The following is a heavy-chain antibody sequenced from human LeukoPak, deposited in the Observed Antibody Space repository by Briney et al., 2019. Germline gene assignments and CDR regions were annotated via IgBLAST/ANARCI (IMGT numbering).Heavy chain of an antibody. CDR3: ARDRSITMVRGVITQYYYYGMDV. CDR2: ISAYNGNT. V-gene: IGHV1-18*01. Sequence: VASVTVSCKASGYTFTSYGISWVRQAPGQGLEWMGWISAYNGNTNYAQKLQGRVTMTTDTSTSTTYMELRSLRSDDTAVYYCARDRSITMVRGVITQYYYYGMDVWGQGTTVTVSS. CDR1: GYTFTSYG. D-gene: IGHD3-10*01. J-gene: IGHJ6*02.